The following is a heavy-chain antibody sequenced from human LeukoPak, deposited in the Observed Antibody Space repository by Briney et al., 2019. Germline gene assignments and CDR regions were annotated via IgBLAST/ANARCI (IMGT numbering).Heavy chain of an antibody. Sequence: GWSLRLSRAASGFTFSSYWVTWVRQAPGKGLARVANIKQGGAVKYNEDSVKGRFTISRDNAKNSLYMQMNSLRAEDTAVYYCARETYYKMDVWGQGTTVTVSS. CDR1: GFTFSSYW. J-gene: IGHJ6*02. CDR2: IKQGGAVK. D-gene: IGHD2-21*01. CDR3: ARETYYKMDV. V-gene: IGHV3-7*01.